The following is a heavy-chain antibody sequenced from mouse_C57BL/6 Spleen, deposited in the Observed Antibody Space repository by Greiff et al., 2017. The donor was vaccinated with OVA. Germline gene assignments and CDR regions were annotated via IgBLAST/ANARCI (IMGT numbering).Heavy chain of an antibody. Sequence: EVQMVESGEGLVKPGGSLKLSCAASGFTFSSYAMSWVRQTPEKRLEWVAYISSGGDYFYYADTVKGRFTISRDNARNTLYLQMSSLKSEDTAMYYCTKEYYGWRFAYWGQGTLVTVSA. V-gene: IGHV5-9-1*02. CDR1: GFTFSSYA. D-gene: IGHD1-1*01. CDR3: TKEYYGWRFAY. CDR2: ISSGGDYF. J-gene: IGHJ3*01.